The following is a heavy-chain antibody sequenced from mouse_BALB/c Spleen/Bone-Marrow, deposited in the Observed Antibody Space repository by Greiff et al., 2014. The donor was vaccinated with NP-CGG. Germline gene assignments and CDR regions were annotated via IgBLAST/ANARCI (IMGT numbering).Heavy chain of an antibody. J-gene: IGHJ4*01. Sequence: VQLQQSGAELVKPGASVKMSCKASGYTFTSYNMHWVKQTPGQGLEWIGSIYPGNGDTSNNQKFKGKASLTADKSSSTAFMQLSSLTSEDSAVYYCARGYIYVMDYWGQGSSVTVSS. CDR2: IYPGNGDT. D-gene: IGHD3-1*01. CDR1: GYTFTSYN. V-gene: IGHV1-12*01. CDR3: ARGYIYVMDY.